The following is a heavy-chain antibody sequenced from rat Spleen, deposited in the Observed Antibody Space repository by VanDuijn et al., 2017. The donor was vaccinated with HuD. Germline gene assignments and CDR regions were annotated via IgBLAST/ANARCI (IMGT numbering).Heavy chain of an antibody. D-gene: IGHD1-12*02. Sequence: EVQLVESGGGLVQPGRSLKLSCVASGFTFNNYWMTWIRQAPGKGLEWVASITNAAGKVYYPDSVKGRFTISRDDAKSTLYLQMDSLRSEDTATYFCARRPYYDGAYYPFAYWGQGTLVTVSS. CDR3: ARRPYYDGAYYPFAY. CDR2: ITNAAGKV. V-gene: IGHV5-31*01. J-gene: IGHJ3*01. CDR1: GFTFNNYW.